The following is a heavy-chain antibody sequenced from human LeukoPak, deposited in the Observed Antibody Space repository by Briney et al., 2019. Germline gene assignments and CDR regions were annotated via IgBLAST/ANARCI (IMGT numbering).Heavy chain of an antibody. CDR2: INPNSGGT. V-gene: IGHV1-2*02. D-gene: IGHD4-17*01. CDR1: GYTFTGYY. J-gene: IGHJ5*02. Sequence: GASVKVSCKASGYTFTGYYMHWVRQAPGQGLEWMGWINPNSGGTNYAQKFQGRVTMTRDTSISTAYMELSRLRSDDTAVYYCARAFYGDYVWFDPWGQGTLDTVSS. CDR3: ARAFYGDYVWFDP.